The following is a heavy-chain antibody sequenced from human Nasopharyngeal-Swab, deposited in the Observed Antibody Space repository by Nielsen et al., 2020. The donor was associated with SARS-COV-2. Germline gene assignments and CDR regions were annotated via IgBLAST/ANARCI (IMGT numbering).Heavy chain of an antibody. J-gene: IGHJ4*02. D-gene: IGHD6-13*01. CDR2: IYYGGST. V-gene: IGHV4-39*01. Sequence: SETLSLTCTVSGGSISSSTYSWAWIRQLPGKGLEWIGSIYYGGSTYYNPSLKSRVTISVDTSKNQFSLKLSSVTAADTAVYYCATLSSSWYEYYFDYWGQGTLVTVSS. CDR1: GGSISSSTYS. CDR3: ATLSSSWYEYYFDY.